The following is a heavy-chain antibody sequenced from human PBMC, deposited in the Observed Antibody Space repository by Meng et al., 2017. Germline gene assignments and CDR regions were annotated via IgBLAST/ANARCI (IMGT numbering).Heavy chain of an antibody. D-gene: IGHD2-15*01. V-gene: IGHV6-1*01. CDR2: TYYRSKWYN. J-gene: IGHJ4*02. CDR1: GDSVSSNSAA. Sequence: QGHPQQSGPGLGKPSQTLSLTCASSGDSVSSNSAAWNWIRQSPSRGLEWLGRTYYRSKWYNEYTVSVKSRITINPDTSKNQFSLQLNSVTPEDTAVYYCARAYCSGGSCEFDYWGQGTLVTVSS. CDR3: ARAYCSGGSCEFDY.